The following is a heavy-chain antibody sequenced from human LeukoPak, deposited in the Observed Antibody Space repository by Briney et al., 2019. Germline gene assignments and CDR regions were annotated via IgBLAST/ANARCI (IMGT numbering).Heavy chain of an antibody. Sequence: GGSLRLSCEASGFTFSSYAMNWVRQAPGKGLEWVSAISGGGDTPYYADSVKGRFTISRDNFKNTLFLQMNSLRAEDMAVYYCARGRPLYDILTDHYGMDVWGQGTTVTASS. D-gene: IGHD3-9*01. J-gene: IGHJ6*02. CDR3: ARGRPLYDILTDHYGMDV. V-gene: IGHV3-23*01. CDR1: GFTFSSYA. CDR2: ISGGGDTP.